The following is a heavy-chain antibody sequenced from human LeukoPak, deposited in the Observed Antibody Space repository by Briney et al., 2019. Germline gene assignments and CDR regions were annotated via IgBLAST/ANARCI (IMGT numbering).Heavy chain of an antibody. Sequence: PGRSLRLSCAASGFIFSSYTMHWVRQAPGKGLEWVSYISSSSSTIYYADSVKGRFTTSRDNAKNSLFLQVNSLRAEDTAVYYCARAGQSDYWGQGTLVTVSS. V-gene: IGHV3-48*04. CDR1: GFIFSSYT. J-gene: IGHJ4*02. CDR3: ARAGQSDY. CDR2: ISSSSSTI.